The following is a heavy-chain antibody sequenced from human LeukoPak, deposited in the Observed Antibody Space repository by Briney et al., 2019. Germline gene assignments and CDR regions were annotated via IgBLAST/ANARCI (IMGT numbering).Heavy chain of an antibody. Sequence: GGSLRLSCAASGVTFSSYGMNWVRQAPGKGVEGVTFISDGGSSKYYADSVRGGFTISRDNYKNTLYLQMSSMRPGETAVYYCARRAGGYSHPYDYWGQGTLVTVSS. CDR1: GVTFSSYG. J-gene: IGHJ4*02. CDR3: ARRAGGYSHPYDY. D-gene: IGHD4-23*01. CDR2: ISDGGSSK. V-gene: IGHV3-30*02.